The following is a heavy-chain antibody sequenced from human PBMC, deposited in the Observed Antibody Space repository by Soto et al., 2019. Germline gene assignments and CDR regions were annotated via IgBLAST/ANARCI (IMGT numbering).Heavy chain of an antibody. CDR2: ISSGGGST. Sequence: EVQLLESGGGLVQPGGSLRLSCAVSGFTFSSYAMNWVRQAPGKGLEWVSSISSGGGSTYYADSVKGRFTISRDNSKNTPYLQMNSLRAEDTAVYYCAKASPRFDYWGQGTLVTVSS. CDR3: AKASPRFDY. CDR1: GFTFSSYA. V-gene: IGHV3-23*01. J-gene: IGHJ4*02.